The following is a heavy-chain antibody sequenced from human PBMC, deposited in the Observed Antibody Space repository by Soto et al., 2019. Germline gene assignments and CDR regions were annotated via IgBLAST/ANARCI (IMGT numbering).Heavy chain of an antibody. CDR1: GYTFTSYA. CDR3: ARDWTYYDILTGYSFDP. J-gene: IGHJ5*02. CDR2: INAGNGNT. V-gene: IGHV1-3*01. Sequence: GASVKVSCKASGYTFTSYAMHWVRQAPGQRLEWMGWINAGNGNTKYSRKFQGRVTITRDTSASTAYMELSSLRSEDTAVYYCARDWTYYDILTGYSFDPWGQGTLVTVS. D-gene: IGHD3-9*01.